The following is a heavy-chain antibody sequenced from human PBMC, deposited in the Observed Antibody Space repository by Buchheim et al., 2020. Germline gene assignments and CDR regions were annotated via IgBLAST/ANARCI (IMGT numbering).Heavy chain of an antibody. CDR1: GFTFSSYG. Sequence: QVQLVESGGGVVQPGRSLRLSCAASGFTFSSYGMHWVRQAPGKGLEWVAVIWYDGSNKYYADSVKGRFTISRDNSKTKLYLQMNSLRAEDTAVYYCARDSVVVAATVAVTYYYYYMDVWGKGTT. CDR2: IWYDGSNK. J-gene: IGHJ6*03. V-gene: IGHV3-33*01. CDR3: ARDSVVVAATVAVTYYYYYMDV. D-gene: IGHD2-15*01.